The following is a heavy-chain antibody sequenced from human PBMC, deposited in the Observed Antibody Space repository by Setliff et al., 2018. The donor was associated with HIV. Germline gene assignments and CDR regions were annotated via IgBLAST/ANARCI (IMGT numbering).Heavy chain of an antibody. CDR3: ARGTAYYNFWSGYSQDYYYYMDV. J-gene: IGHJ6*03. Sequence: SETLSLTCTVSGASISRGNYYWTWIRQRPGKGLEWIAFLYYSGSTYYSPSLKSRLMISVDTSKNQFSLNMTSVTAADTAVYYCARGTAYYNFWSGYSQDYYYYMDVWGKGTTVTVSS. CDR2: LYYSGST. V-gene: IGHV4-30-4*08. CDR1: GASISRGNYY. D-gene: IGHD3-3*01.